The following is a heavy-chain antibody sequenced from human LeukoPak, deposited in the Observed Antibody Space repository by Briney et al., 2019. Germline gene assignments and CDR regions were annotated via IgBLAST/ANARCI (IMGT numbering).Heavy chain of an antibody. J-gene: IGHJ5*02. V-gene: IGHV1-18*01. CDR3: ATATNWNDGGIWFDP. CDR1: GYPFTSYG. CDR2: ISAYNGNT. Sequence: GASVKVSFKASGYPFTSYGISWVRPAPGQGLEWMGWISAYNGNTNYAQKLQGRVTITTDTSTSTAYMERSSLRSDDTAVYYCATATNWNDGGIWFDPWGQGTLVTVSS. D-gene: IGHD1-20*01.